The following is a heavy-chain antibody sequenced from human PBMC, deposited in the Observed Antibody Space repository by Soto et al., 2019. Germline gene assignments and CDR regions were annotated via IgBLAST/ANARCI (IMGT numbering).Heavy chain of an antibody. CDR2: LIPLFNTP. CDR3: ALVFFHSRSDFPHS. J-gene: IGHJ5*01. V-gene: IGHV1-69*13. D-gene: IGHD3-3*02. Sequence: SVKVSCKTAGGSFNNYAIYWVRQAPGQGLDWMGGLIPLFNTPNYAQKFQGRVTSTAAESTSTAYMELRSLRSEDTAIYHCALVFFHSRSDFPHSRCQGTLRTLSS. CDR1: GGSFNNYA.